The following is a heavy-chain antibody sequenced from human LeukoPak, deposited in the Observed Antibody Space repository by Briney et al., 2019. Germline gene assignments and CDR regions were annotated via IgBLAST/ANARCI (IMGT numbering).Heavy chain of an antibody. CDR3: ARGGGYCSGDSCPFGP. V-gene: IGHV4-39*01. J-gene: IGHJ5*02. CDR2: ISYSGST. CDR1: GGSISSNSYY. D-gene: IGHD2-15*01. Sequence: PSETLSLTCTVSGGSISSNSYYWGWIRQPPGKGLEWIGSISYSGSTSYNPSLKSRVTISVDTSKNQFSLKLTSVTATDTAVYYCARGGGYCSGDSCPFGPWGQGTQVTVSS.